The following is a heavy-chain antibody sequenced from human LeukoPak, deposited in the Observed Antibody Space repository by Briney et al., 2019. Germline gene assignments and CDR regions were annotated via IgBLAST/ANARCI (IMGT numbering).Heavy chain of an antibody. Sequence: GGSLRLSCAASGFTFSSYSMNWVRQAPGKGLEWLSYISGSSSTMFYADSVKGRFTISRDNAKNSLYLQMNSLRAEDTAVYYCARSTPSGGFDPWGQGTLVTVSS. CDR1: GFTFSSYS. CDR3: ARSTPSGGFDP. J-gene: IGHJ5*02. CDR2: ISGSSSTM. V-gene: IGHV3-48*01. D-gene: IGHD2-2*01.